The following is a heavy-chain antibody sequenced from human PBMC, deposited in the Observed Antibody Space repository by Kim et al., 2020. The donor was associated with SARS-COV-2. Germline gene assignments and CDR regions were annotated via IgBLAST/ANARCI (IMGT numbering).Heavy chain of an antibody. D-gene: IGHD3-16*01. CDR3: ARGGRQVDC. V-gene: IGHV7-4-1*02. CDR1: GYSFNTYG. CDR2: INTTTGNP. Sequence: ASVKVSCKASGYSFNTYGMNWVRQAPGQGLEWMGWINTTTGNPTYAQGFTGRFVFSLDTSGSTAYLQISSLKAEDTAVYYCARGGRQVDCWGQGILVTVSS. J-gene: IGHJ4*02.